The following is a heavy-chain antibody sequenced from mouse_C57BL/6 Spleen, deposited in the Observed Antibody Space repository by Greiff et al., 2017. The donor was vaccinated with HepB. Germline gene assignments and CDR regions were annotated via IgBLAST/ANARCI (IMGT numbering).Heavy chain of an antibody. D-gene: IGHD1-1*01. CDR3: ARIDYGSSYFCWYFDV. V-gene: IGHV5-17*01. Sequence: EVHLVESGGGLVKPGGSLKLSCAASGFTFSDYGMHWVRQAPEKGLEWVAYISSGSSTIYYADTVKGRFTISRDNAKNTLFLQMTRLSSEDTAMYYCARIDYGSSYFCWYFDVWGTGTTVTVSS. J-gene: IGHJ1*03. CDR1: GFTFSDYG. CDR2: ISSGSSTI.